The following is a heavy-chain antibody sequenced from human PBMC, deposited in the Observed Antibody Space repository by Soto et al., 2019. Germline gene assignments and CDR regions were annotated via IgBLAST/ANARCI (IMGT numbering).Heavy chain of an antibody. J-gene: IGHJ6*04. Sequence: GGSLRLSCAASGFTFSNYTMSWVRQAPGKGLEWVSAISGSGDSTYYADSVKGRFAISRDNSKNTLYLQMSSLRADDTAVYYCAKGSQSSRWPVWGKGTTVTVSS. CDR3: AKGSQSSRWPV. CDR2: ISGSGDST. V-gene: IGHV3-23*01. CDR1: GFTFSNYT. D-gene: IGHD6-19*01.